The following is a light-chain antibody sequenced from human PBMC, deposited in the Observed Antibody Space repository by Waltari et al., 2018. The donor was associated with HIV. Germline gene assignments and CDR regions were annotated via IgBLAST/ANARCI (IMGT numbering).Light chain of an antibody. J-gene: IGKJ2*01. V-gene: IGKV1-13*02. CDR1: QGVRNA. CDR2: DAS. CDR3: QQFRSYPRT. Sequence: AIQLTQSPSSLSASIGDRVTITCRASQGVRNALAWYQQKPGRPPKLLIYDASTLESEVPSRFSGSLSGTDFNLTISNLQPEDSATYYCQQFRSYPRTFGQGATLEIK.